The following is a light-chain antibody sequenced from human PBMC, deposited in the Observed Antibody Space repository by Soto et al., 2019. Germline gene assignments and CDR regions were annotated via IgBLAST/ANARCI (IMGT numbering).Light chain of an antibody. CDR3: QQYNNWPQT. Sequence: EIVLTQSPGTLSLSPGDTATLSCRASQSVPTNYLAWYQQKPGQAPKVLIYRASIRATGIPDRFTGSGSGTDFTLTISSLQSEDFAVYYCQQYNNWPQTFGQGTKVDIK. CDR2: RAS. CDR1: QSVPTNY. J-gene: IGKJ1*01. V-gene: IGKV3-20*01.